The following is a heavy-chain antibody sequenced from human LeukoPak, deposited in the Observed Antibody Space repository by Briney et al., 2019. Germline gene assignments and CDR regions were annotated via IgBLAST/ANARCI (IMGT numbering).Heavy chain of an antibody. J-gene: IGHJ3*02. CDR2: ISWNSGSI. V-gene: IGHV3-9*01. CDR3: ATSLVVLTGYHSGAFDI. D-gene: IGHD3-9*01. Sequence: GGSLRLSCAASGFTFDDYAMHWVRQAPGKGLEWVSGISWNSGSIGYADSVKGRFTISRDNAKNSLYLQMNSLRAEDTALYYCATSLVVLTGYHSGAFDIWGQGTMVTVSS. CDR1: GFTFDDYA.